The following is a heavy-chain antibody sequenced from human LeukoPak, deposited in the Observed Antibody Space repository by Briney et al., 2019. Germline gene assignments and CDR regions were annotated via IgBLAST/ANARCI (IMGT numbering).Heavy chain of an antibody. Sequence: ASLKVSCMASGYTFTSYGISWVRQAPGQGLEWMGWISTYNGKTNYVQNLQGRVTVTTDTSTSTAYMELRSLRSDDTAVYYCARNSSSDSYYDSSGYYCDYWGQGTLVTVSS. J-gene: IGHJ4*02. V-gene: IGHV1-18*01. CDR2: ISTYNGKT. CDR1: GYTFTSYG. CDR3: ARNSSSDSYYDSSGYYCDY. D-gene: IGHD3-22*01.